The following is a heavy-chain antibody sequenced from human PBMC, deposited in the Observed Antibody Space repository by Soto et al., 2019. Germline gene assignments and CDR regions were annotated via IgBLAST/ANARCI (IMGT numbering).Heavy chain of an antibody. V-gene: IGHV3-49*03. CDR3: TRADHYDILTGYYRGYYFDY. Sequence: PGGSLRLSCTASGFTFGDYAMSWFRQAPGKGLEWVGFIRSKAYGGTTEYAASVKGRFTISRDDSKSIAYLQMNSLKTEDTAVYYCTRADHYDILTGYYRGYYFDYWGQGTLVTVS. D-gene: IGHD3-9*01. J-gene: IGHJ4*02. CDR2: IRSKAYGGTT. CDR1: GFTFGDYA.